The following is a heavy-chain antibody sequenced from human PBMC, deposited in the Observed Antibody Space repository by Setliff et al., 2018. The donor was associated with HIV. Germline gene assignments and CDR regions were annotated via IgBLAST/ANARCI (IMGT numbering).Heavy chain of an antibody. CDR1: SGSISSTTHY. V-gene: IGHV4-39*01. CDR3: ARHWDYDRSSSYFRAFDI. CDR2: VYYSGST. Sequence: SETLSLTCTVSSGSISSTTHYWGWVRQPPGKGLEWIGSVYYSGSTYYNPSLKSRVSIAVDTSKNQISLRLSSVTVADTAVYYCARHWDYDRSSSYFRAFDIWGQGTMVTVSS. D-gene: IGHD3-22*01. J-gene: IGHJ3*02.